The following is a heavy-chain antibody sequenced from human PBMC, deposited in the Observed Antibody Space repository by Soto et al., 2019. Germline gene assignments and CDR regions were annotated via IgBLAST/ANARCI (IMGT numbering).Heavy chain of an antibody. CDR2: ISAYNGNT. CDR1: GYTFTSYG. D-gene: IGHD2-15*01. J-gene: IGHJ4*02. V-gene: IGHV1-18*01. CDR3: ARGVRGYCSGGSCYQLDY. Sequence: QVQLVQSGAEVKKPGASVKVSCKASGYTFTSYGISWVRQAPGQGLEWMGWISAYNGNTNSAQKLQGRVTMTTDTSTSTAYIELRSRRSDDTAVYYWARGVRGYCSGGSCYQLDYWGQGTLVTVSS.